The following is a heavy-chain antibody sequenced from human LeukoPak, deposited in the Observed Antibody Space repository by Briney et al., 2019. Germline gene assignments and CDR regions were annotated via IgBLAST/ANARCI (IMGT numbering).Heavy chain of an antibody. CDR3: ARDLRGYSSSWLFDP. J-gene: IGHJ5*02. CDR1: GYTFTGYY. Sequence: ASVNVSCKASGYTFTGYYMHWVRQAPGQGLEWMGWINPNSGGTNYAQKFQGRVTMTRDTSISTAYMELSRLRSDDTAVYYCARDLRGYSSSWLFDPWGQGTLVTVSS. CDR2: INPNSGGT. V-gene: IGHV1-2*02. D-gene: IGHD6-13*01.